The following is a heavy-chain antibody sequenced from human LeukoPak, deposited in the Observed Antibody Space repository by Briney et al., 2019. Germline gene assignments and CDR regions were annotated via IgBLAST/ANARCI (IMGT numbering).Heavy chain of an antibody. V-gene: IGHV3-23*01. J-gene: IGHJ6*03. CDR2: IRGSGDST. Sequence: GGSLRLSCAASGFTFSSHPMSWVRLAPGKGLEWVSSIRGSGDSTYYADSVKGRFTISRDNTKNTLYLQMNSLRGDDTAVYYCARTTEAHSWRTRYYDYYMDVWGKGTTVTVSS. CDR1: GFTFSSHP. D-gene: IGHD1-1*01. CDR3: ARTTEAHSWRTRYYDYYMDV.